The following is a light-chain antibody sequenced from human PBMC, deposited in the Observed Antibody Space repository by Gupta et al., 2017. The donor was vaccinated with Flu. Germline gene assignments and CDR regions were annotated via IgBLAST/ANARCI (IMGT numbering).Light chain of an antibody. J-gene: IGKJ1*01. CDR1: DSFGYSDGDSY. V-gene: IGKV2-30*01. CDR3: MHRTRWPWT. Sequence: DAVMTQPPLSLPVTRGQPASISCRSSDSFGYSDGDSYVSWFHQRPGQSPRRLVDKAAKRYSGVPDTIISSGWGTDVTLTISRLEDEDDGVYYCMHRTRWPWTFGQGTKVEV. CDR2: KAA.